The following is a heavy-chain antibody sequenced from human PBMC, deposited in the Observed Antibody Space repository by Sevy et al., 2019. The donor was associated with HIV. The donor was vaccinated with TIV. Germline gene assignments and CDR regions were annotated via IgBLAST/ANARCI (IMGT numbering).Heavy chain of an antibody. CDR3: AKDYDFWSGYHHY. CDR1: GFTFSSYA. CDR2: ISGSGGTT. D-gene: IGHD3-3*01. J-gene: IGHJ4*02. Sequence: GGSLRLSCAASGFTFSSYAMSWVRQAPGKGLEWVSAISGSGGTTYYADSVKGRFTISRDNSKNTLYLQMNSLRAEDTAVYYCAKDYDFWSGYHHYWGQGTLVTVSS. V-gene: IGHV3-23*01.